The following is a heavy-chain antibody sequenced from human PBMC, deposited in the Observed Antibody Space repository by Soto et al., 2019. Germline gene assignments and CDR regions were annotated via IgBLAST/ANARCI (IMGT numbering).Heavy chain of an antibody. CDR3: ASNYYGSVPWFDP. CDR2: IKQDGSEK. CDR1: GFTFSSYW. Sequence: GGSLRLSCAASGFTFSSYWMSWVRQAPGKGLEWVANIKQDGSEKYYVDSVKGRFTISRDNAKNSLYLQMNSLRAEDTAVYYCASNYYGSVPWFDPWGQGTLVTVSS. D-gene: IGHD3-10*01. V-gene: IGHV3-7*01. J-gene: IGHJ5*02.